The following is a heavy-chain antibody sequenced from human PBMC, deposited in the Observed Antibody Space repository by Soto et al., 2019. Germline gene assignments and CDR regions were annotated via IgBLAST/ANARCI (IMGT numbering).Heavy chain of an antibody. V-gene: IGHV3-23*01. J-gene: IGHJ6*02. CDR3: AKGSGSTSSIYYGMDV. CDR1: GFTFSSYA. D-gene: IGHD2-2*01. CDR2: ISGSGGST. Sequence: HPGGSLRLSCAASGFTFSSYAMSWVRQAPGKGLEWVSAISGSGGSTYYADSVKGRFTISRDNSKNTLYLQMNSLRAEDTAVYYCAKGSGSTSSIYYGMDVWGQGTTVTVSS.